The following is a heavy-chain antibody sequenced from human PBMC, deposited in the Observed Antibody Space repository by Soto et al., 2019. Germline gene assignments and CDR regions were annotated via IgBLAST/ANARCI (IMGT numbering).Heavy chain of an antibody. Sequence: QVQLVQSGAEVKKPGSSVKVSCKASGGTFSSYAICWVRQAPGQGLEWMGGIIPIFGTANYAQKFQGRVTLTADESTSTAYMELSILRSEDTAVYYCARDGAAYSGYDLGWFDPWGQGTLVTVSS. V-gene: IGHV1-69*12. CDR1: GGTFSSYA. CDR3: ARDGAAYSGYDLGWFDP. J-gene: IGHJ5*02. D-gene: IGHD5-12*01. CDR2: IIPIFGTA.